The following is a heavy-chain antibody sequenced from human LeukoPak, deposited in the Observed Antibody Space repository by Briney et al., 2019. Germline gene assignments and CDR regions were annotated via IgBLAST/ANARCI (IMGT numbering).Heavy chain of an antibody. Sequence: GGSLRLSCVASGFTFSSYWATWVRQAPGKGLEWVANIDPDGSHQYYVDSVKGRFTISKDNAKNSLYLQMNSLRAEDTAVYYCARDLITMVRGVIIPWGQGTLVTVSS. D-gene: IGHD3-10*01. CDR1: GFTFSSYW. V-gene: IGHV3-7*01. CDR3: ARDLITMVRGVIIP. CDR2: IDPDGSHQ. J-gene: IGHJ5*02.